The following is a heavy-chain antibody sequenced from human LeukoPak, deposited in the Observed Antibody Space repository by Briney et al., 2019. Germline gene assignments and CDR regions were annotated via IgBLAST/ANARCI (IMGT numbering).Heavy chain of an antibody. CDR1: GGSFSGYY. V-gene: IGHV4-59*08. D-gene: IGHD2-15*01. CDR2: IYYSGST. Sequence: RPSESLSLTCAVYGGSFSGYYWSWIRQPPGKGLEWIGYIYYSGSTNYNPSLKSRVTISVDASKNQFSLKLSSVTAADTAVYYCARHTENCSGGSCLDYWGQGTLVTVSS. CDR3: ARHTENCSGGSCLDY. J-gene: IGHJ4*02.